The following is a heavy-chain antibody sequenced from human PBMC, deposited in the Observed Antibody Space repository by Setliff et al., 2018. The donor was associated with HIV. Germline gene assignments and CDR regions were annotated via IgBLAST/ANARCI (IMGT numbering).Heavy chain of an antibody. CDR1: GYPISSGYY. CDR3: ARHSSAAANDAFDI. D-gene: IGHD6-13*01. J-gene: IGHJ3*02. V-gene: IGHV4-38-2*02. Sequence: SETLSLTCTVSGYPISSGYYWGWIRQPPGKGLEWIGSIYHSGTTYYNPSLKSRVTISVDTSKNQFSLKLSSATAADTAVYYCARHSSAAANDAFDIWGQGTMVTVSS. CDR2: IYHSGTT.